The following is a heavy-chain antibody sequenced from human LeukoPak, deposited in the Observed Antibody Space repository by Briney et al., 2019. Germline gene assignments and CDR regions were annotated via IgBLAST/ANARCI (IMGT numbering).Heavy chain of an antibody. CDR1: GFTFSSHA. CDR3: AKRRAVDGYEYLYDY. D-gene: IGHD3-16*01. CDR2: IHSGGGST. J-gene: IGHJ4*02. V-gene: IGHV3-23*01. Sequence: GGSLRLSCAASGFTFSSHAMSWVRQAPGKGLEWVSAIHSGGGSTYYADSVKGRFTISRDNSKNTLYLQMSNLRAEDTAVYYCAKRRAVDGYEYLYDYWGQGSLVTVSS.